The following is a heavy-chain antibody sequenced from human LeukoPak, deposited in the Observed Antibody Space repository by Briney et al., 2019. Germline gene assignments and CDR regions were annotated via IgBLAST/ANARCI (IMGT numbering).Heavy chain of an antibody. CDR2: IYYSGST. Sequence: SQTLSLTCTVSGGSISSGDYYWGWIRQPPGTGREWVGYIYYSGSTYYNPSLKSRVTISVNTSKNQFSLKLSSVTAADTAVYYCARASEDSSSWYIHAFDIWGQGTMVTVSS. J-gene: IGHJ3*02. CDR3: ARASEDSSSWYIHAFDI. D-gene: IGHD6-13*01. V-gene: IGHV4-30-4*01. CDR1: GGSISSGDYY.